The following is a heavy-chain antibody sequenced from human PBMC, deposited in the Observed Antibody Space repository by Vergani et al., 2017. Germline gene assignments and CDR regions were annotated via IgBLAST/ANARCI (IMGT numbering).Heavy chain of an antibody. D-gene: IGHD3-22*01. CDR1: GGSISSYY. CDR3: AREDYYDSSGYPSFDY. CDR2: IYTSGST. V-gene: IGHV4-4*07. Sequence: QVQLQESGPGLVKPSETLSLTCTVSGGSISSYYWSWIRQPAGKGLEWIGRIYTSGSTNYNPSLKSRVTMSVDTSKNQFSLKLSSVNAADTAVYYCAREDYYDSSGYPSFDYWGQGTLVTVSS. J-gene: IGHJ4*02.